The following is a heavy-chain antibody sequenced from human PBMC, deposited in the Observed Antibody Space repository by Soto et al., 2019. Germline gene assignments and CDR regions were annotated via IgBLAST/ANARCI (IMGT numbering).Heavy chain of an antibody. V-gene: IGHV3-13*01. CDR1: GFTFSSHD. D-gene: IGHD6-13*01. CDR2: IGTAGDT. CDR3: ARGGNSSSWFDRYYYGMDV. Sequence: PGGSLRLSCAASGFTFSSHDMHWVRQATGKGLEWVSAIGTAGDTYYPGSVKGRFTISRENAKNSLYLQMNSLRAGDTAVYYCARGGNSSSWFDRYYYGMDVWGQGTTVTVSS. J-gene: IGHJ6*02.